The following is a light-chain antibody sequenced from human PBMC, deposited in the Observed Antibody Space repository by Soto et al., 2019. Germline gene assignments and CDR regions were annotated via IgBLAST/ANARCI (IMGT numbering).Light chain of an antibody. Sequence: EVVMTQSPVTLSVAPGEGTTLSCRASQSIKSDLAWYQQKPGPAPRLLIRGGSTRAAGIPHRFSGYGSGTEFTLTITSLQSEDFGVYYCHQYNDWPGTFGQGTKVE. CDR1: QSIKSD. J-gene: IGKJ1*01. CDR3: HQYNDWPGT. V-gene: IGKV3-15*01. CDR2: GGS.